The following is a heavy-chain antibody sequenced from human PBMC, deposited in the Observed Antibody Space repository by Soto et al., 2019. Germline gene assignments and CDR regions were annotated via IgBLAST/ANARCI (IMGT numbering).Heavy chain of an antibody. CDR3: AKDQGDEYDFCIGYYYYYGMVV. D-gene: IGHD3-3*01. V-gene: IGHV3-23*01. CDR2: ISGSGGST. Sequence: GGSLRLCCAASGFTFSSYAMSWVRQAPGKGLEWVSAISGSGGSTYYADSVKGRFTISRDNSKNTLYLQMNSLRAEDTAVYYCAKDQGDEYDFCIGYYYYYGMVVWCQGTTVTVSS. CDR1: GFTFSSYA. J-gene: IGHJ6*02.